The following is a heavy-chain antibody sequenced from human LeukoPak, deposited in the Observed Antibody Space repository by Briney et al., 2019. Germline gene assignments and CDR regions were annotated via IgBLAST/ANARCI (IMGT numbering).Heavy chain of an antibody. D-gene: IGHD4/OR15-4a*01. Sequence: GGSLRLSCAASGFTFSGSAMHWVRQASGKGVEWVGRIRSKANSYATAYAASVTGRFTISRDDSKNTAYLQMNSLKTEDTAVYYCIRYRMLTGNDYNWGQGTLVTVSS. V-gene: IGHV3-73*01. J-gene: IGHJ4*02. CDR2: IRSKANSYAT. CDR1: GFTFSGSA. CDR3: IRYRMLTGNDYN.